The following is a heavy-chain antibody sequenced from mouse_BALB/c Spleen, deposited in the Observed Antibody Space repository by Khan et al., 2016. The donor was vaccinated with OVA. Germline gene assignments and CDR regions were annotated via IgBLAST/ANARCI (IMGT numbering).Heavy chain of an antibody. D-gene: IGHD2-14*01. V-gene: IGHV3-8*02. CDR2: IIYTGYT. J-gene: IGHJ3*01. CDR1: GDSITTGY. Sequence: EVQLQESGPSLVKPSQTLSLTCSVTGDSITTGYWHWIRKFPGNKLEYMGYIIYTGYTYYNPSLKSRISITRHTSNNQYYLQFNSVTDEDTATYYCARSTYRYAFVYWGQGTLVTVSA. CDR3: ARSTYRYAFVY.